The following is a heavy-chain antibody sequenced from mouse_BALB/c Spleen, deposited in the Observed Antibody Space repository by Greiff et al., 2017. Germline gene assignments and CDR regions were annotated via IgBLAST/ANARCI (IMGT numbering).Heavy chain of an antibody. CDR1: GFSLTDYG. CDR3: ALNYYGRREFAY. J-gene: IGHJ3*01. Sequence: VKLEESGPGLVAPSQSLSITCTVSGFSLTDYGVSWIRQPPGKGLEWLGVIWGGGSTYYNSALKSRLSISKDNSKSQVFLKMNSLQTDDTAMYYCALNYYGRREFAYWGQGTLVTVSA. V-gene: IGHV2-6-5*01. CDR2: IWGGGST. D-gene: IGHD1-1*01.